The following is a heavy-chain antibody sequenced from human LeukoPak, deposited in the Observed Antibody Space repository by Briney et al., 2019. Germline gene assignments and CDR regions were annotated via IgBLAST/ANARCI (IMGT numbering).Heavy chain of an antibody. CDR2: IYYSGST. Sequence: VKPSETLSLTCTVSGDPINSYYWSWIRQPPGKGLEWIGHIYYSGSTNYNPSLKSRVTISIDTSKNQFSLRLSSVTAADTAVYYCARTAYARFFDLWGRGTLVTVSS. V-gene: IGHV4-59*01. CDR1: GDPINSYY. J-gene: IGHJ2*01. CDR3: ARTAYARFFDL. D-gene: IGHD2-21*01.